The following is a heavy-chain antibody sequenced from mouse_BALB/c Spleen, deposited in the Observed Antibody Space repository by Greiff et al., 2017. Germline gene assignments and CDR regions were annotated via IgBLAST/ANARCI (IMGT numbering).Heavy chain of an antibody. J-gene: IGHJ1*01. CDR1: GFTFSSFG. D-gene: IGHD1-1*01. Sequence: EVNVVESGGGLVQPGGSRKLSCAASGFTFSSFGMHWVRQAPEKGLEWVAYISSGSSTIYYADTVKGRFTISRDNPKNTLFLQMTSLRSEDTAMYYCARSNYYGSSYDWYFDVWGAGTTVTVSS. CDR3: ARSNYYGSSYDWYFDV. CDR2: ISSGSSTI. V-gene: IGHV5-17*02.